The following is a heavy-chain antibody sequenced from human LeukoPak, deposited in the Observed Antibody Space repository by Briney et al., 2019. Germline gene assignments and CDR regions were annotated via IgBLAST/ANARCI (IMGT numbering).Heavy chain of an antibody. J-gene: IGHJ3*02. CDR1: GFTTSRFW. D-gene: IGHD3-16*01. CDR2: IDQSGGRN. Sequence: GGSLRLSCAASGFTTSRFWMSWVRQAPGRGLEWVANIDQSGGRNNYVDSVKGRFTISRDNAKNSLFLEMSSLRADDTAVYLCARGVEGGNFDIWGQGTTVTVSS. V-gene: IGHV3-7*05. CDR3: ARGVEGGNFDI.